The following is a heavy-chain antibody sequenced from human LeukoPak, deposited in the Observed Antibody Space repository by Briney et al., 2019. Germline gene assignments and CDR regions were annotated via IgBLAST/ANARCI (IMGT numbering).Heavy chain of an antibody. D-gene: IGHD3-10*01. CDR3: ANDDARGFGEPSPYDY. J-gene: IGHJ4*02. CDR1: VFAFRNYG. V-gene: IGHV3-30*18. Sequence: GRSLRLSCVASVFAFRNYGMHCVRQAPGKGLEWVAVISYDGINTHYADSVKGRFTISKDNSKNTLYLQLNTLRPEDTAVYYCANDDARGFGEPSPYDYWGQGTRVIVSS. CDR2: ISYDGINT.